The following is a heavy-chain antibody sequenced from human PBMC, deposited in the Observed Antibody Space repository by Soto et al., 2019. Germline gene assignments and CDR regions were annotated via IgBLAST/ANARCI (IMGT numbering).Heavy chain of an antibody. Sequence: SETLSRTCTVSGGSISGSPYHWGWIRQPPGKGLEWIGSIDDSGKVYYNPSLTGRATLLVDTSKNRFSLNLNSVTAADTAVYYCAIPPPIEVAGPDYWGQGTLVTVSS. D-gene: IGHD6-19*01. J-gene: IGHJ4*02. CDR1: GGSISGSPYH. V-gene: IGHV4-39*02. CDR2: IDDSGKV. CDR3: AIPPPIEVAGPDY.